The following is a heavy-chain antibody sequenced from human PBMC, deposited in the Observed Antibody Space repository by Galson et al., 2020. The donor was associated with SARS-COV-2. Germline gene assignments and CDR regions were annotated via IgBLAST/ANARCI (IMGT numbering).Heavy chain of an antibody. CDR1: GYTFTSYY. Sequence: ASLKVSCKASGYTFTSYYMHWVRQAPGQGLEWMGIINPSGGSTSYAQKFQGRVTMTRDTSTSTVYMELSSLRSEDTAVYYCARDRGQTYYYDNDAFDIWGQGTMVTVSS. CDR2: INPSGGST. D-gene: IGHD3-22*01. V-gene: IGHV1-46*03. CDR3: ARDRGQTYYYDNDAFDI. J-gene: IGHJ3*02.